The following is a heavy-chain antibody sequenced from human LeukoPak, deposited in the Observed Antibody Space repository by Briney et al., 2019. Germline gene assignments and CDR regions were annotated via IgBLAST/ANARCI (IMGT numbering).Heavy chain of an antibody. CDR3: ARVPNWGSWAPDFDY. V-gene: IGHV1-18*01. CDR2: ISAYNGNT. Sequence: ASVKVSCKASGYTFTSYGISWVRQAPGQGLEWMGWISAYNGNTNYAQELQGRVTMTTDTSTSTAYMELRSLRSDDTAVYYCARVPNWGSWAPDFDYWGQGTLVTVSS. CDR1: GYTFTSYG. J-gene: IGHJ4*02. D-gene: IGHD7-27*01.